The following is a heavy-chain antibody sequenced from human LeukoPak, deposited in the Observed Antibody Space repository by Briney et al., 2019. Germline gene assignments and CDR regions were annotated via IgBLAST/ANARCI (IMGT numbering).Heavy chain of an antibody. D-gene: IGHD1/OR15-1a*01. CDR2: IKFDESER. CDR3: TRVTTNGYFEY. Sequence: GGSLGLSCAASGFTFSSFWMAWVRQAPGKGLEWVASIKFDESERHHVDSVKGRSTISRDNAKNSLYLQMNSLRAEDTAVYFCTRVTTNGYFEYWGQGTLVTVSS. J-gene: IGHJ4*02. CDR1: GFTFSSFW. V-gene: IGHV3-7*04.